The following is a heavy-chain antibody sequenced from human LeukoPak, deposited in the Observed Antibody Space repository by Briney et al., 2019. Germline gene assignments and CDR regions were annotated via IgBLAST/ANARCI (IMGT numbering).Heavy chain of an antibody. J-gene: IGHJ4*02. D-gene: IGHD4-17*01. CDR2: ISWNSGSI. V-gene: IGHV3-9*01. CDR1: GFTFDDYA. CDR3: AKDKTPNGDYVDY. Sequence: TGRSLRLSCAASGFTFDDYAMHWVRQAPGKGLEWVSGISWNSGSIGYADSVKGRFTISRDNAKNSLYLQMNSLRAEDTALYYCAKDKTPNGDYVDYWGQGTLVTVSS.